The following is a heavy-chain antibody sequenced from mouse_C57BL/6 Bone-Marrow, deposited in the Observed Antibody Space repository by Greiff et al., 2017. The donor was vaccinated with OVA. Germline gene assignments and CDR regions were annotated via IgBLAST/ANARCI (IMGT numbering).Heavy chain of an antibody. CDR1: GYTFTSYG. CDR3: ARGGNHY. J-gene: IGHJ2*01. CDR2: IYPRSGNT. V-gene: IGHV1-81*01. D-gene: IGHD2-1*01. Sequence: QVQLQQSGAELARPGASVKLSCKASGYTFTSYGISWVKQRTGQGLEWIGEIYPRSGNTYYNEKFKGKATLTADKSSSTAYMELRSLTSEDSAVYFCARGGNHYWGKGTTLTVSS.